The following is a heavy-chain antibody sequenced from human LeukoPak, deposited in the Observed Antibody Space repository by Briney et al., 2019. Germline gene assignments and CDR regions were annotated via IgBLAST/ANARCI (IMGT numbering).Heavy chain of an antibody. J-gene: IGHJ6*03. CDR1: GFTVSSNY. Sequence: PGGSLRLSCAASGFTVSSNYMSWVRQAPGKGLEWVSVIYSGGSTYYADSVKGRFTISRDNSKNTLYLQMNSLRAEDTAVYYCARDQRSYGSADYYYYYMDVSGKGTTVTVSS. CDR3: ARDQRSYGSADYYYYYMDV. CDR2: IYSGGST. D-gene: IGHD3-10*01. V-gene: IGHV3-53*01.